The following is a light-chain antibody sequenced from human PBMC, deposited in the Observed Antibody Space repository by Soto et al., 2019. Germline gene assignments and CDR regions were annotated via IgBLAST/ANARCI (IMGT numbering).Light chain of an antibody. CDR3: RQYNSYSYT. CDR2: DAS. CDR1: QSISSW. Sequence: DIQMTQSPSTLSASVGDRVTITCRASQSISSWLAWYQQKPGKAPKLLIYDASSLESGDPSRFSGSGSGTEFTLTISSLQPDDFATYYCRQYNSYSYTFGQGTKVDIK. V-gene: IGKV1-5*01. J-gene: IGKJ2*01.